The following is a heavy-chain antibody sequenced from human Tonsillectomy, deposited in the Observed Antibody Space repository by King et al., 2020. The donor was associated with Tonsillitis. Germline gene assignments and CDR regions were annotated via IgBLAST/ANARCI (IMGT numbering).Heavy chain of an antibody. CDR3: AKARSTVVVDATNY. J-gene: IGHJ4*02. D-gene: IGHD2-15*01. CDR1: GFIFNNYA. V-gene: IGHV3-23*04. CDR2: ISGSGDNT. Sequence: VQLVESGGDLVQPGGSLRLSCAASGFIFNNYAMSWVRQAPGKGLEWVSGISGSGDNTYYADSVKGRFTVSRDNSKNTLYLQMNSLRVDDTAVYYCAKARSTVVVDATNYWGQGTPVTVSS.